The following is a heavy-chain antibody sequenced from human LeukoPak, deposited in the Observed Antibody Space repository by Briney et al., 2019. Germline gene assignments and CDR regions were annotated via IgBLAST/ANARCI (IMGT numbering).Heavy chain of an antibody. CDR1: GGTFSSYA. J-gene: IGHJ4*02. CDR3: ARDGGGNSLGFDY. Sequence: ASVKVSCKASGGTFSSYAISWLRQAPGQGLEWMGGIIPIFGTANYAQKFQGRVTITADESTSTAYMELSSLRSEDTAVYYCARDGGGNSLGFDYWGQGTLVTVSS. D-gene: IGHD4-23*01. CDR2: IIPIFGTA. V-gene: IGHV1-69*13.